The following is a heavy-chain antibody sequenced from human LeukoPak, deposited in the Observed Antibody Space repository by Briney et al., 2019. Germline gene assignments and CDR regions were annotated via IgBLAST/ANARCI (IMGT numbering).Heavy chain of an antibody. J-gene: IGHJ4*02. D-gene: IGHD5-18*01. Sequence: PGGSLRLSCAASGFTFSSYGMHWVRQASGKGLEWVGRIRSKANSYATAYAASVKGRFTISRDDSKNTAYLQMNSLKTEDTAVYYCTRVAVDTAMDFDYWGQGTLVTVSS. V-gene: IGHV3-73*01. CDR3: TRVAVDTAMDFDY. CDR2: IRSKANSYAT. CDR1: GFTFSSYG.